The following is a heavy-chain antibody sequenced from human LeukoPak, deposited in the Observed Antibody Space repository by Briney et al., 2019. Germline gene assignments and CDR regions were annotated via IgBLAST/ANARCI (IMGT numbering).Heavy chain of an antibody. V-gene: IGHV3-15*01. Sequence: PGGSLRLSCAASGFTFSNAWMSWVRQAPGKGLEWVGRIKSKTDGGTTDYAAPVKGRFTISRDDSKNTLNLQMNSLKTEDTAVYYCTTDDYGDKGAYYFDYWGQGTLVTVSS. D-gene: IGHD4-17*01. CDR2: IKSKTDGGTT. CDR1: GFTFSNAW. J-gene: IGHJ4*02. CDR3: TTDDYGDKGAYYFDY.